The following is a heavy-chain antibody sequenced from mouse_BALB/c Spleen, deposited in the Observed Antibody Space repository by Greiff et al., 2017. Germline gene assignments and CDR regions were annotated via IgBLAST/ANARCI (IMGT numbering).Heavy chain of an antibody. V-gene: IGHV3-8*02. J-gene: IGHJ2*01. Sequence: EVNVVESGPSLVKPSQTLSLTCSVTGDSITSGYWNWIRKFPGNKLEYMGYISYSGSTYYNPSLKSRISITRDTSKNQYYLQLNSVTTEDTATDYCARLSGTGHYFDYWGQGTTLTVSA. CDR1: GDSITSGY. D-gene: IGHD4-1*01. CDR2: ISYSGST. CDR3: ARLSGTGHYFDY.